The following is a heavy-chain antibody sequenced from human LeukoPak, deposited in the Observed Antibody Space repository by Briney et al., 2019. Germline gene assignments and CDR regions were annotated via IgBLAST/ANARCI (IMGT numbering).Heavy chain of an antibody. CDR2: TYYSGST. V-gene: IGHV4-39*07. D-gene: IGHD3-22*01. Sequence: GSLRLSCAASEFSVGSNYMTWVRQPPGKGLEWIGSTYYSGSTYYNPSLKSRVTISVDTSKNQFSLKLSSVTAADTAVYYCARAAYYDSSPFFDYWGQGTLVTVSS. CDR3: ARAAYYDSSPFFDY. CDR1: EFSVGSNY. J-gene: IGHJ4*02.